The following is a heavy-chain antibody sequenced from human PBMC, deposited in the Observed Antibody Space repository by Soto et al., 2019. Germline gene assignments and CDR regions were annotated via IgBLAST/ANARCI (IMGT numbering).Heavy chain of an antibody. J-gene: IGHJ4*02. CDR1: GYTFTDYD. CDR2: MSPDSGNT. V-gene: IGHV1-8*02. D-gene: IGHD1-1*01. CDR3: EVTTGY. Sequence: QVQVVQSRAEVKKPGASVRVSCKTSGYTFTDYDINWVRQAAGQGLEDMGWMSPDSGNTGYSQQFQGRVTMTSNTSTSTAYMELSSLTSEDTAVYYCEVTTGYWGQGTMVTVSS.